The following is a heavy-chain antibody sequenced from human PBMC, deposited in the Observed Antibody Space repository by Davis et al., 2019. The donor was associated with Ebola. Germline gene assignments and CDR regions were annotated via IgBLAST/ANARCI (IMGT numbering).Heavy chain of an antibody. J-gene: IGHJ4*02. CDR1: GFTFSSYS. CDR3: AKGRYSSSWGDY. D-gene: IGHD6-13*01. Sequence: GGSLRLSCAASGFTFSSYSMSWVRQAPEKGLEWVSAISGSGGSTYYADSVKGRFTISRDNSKNTLYLQMNSLRAEDTAVYYCAKGRYSSSWGDYWGQGTLVTVSS. CDR2: ISGSGGST. V-gene: IGHV3-23*01.